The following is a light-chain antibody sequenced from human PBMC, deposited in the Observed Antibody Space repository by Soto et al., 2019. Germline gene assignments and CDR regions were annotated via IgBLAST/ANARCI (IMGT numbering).Light chain of an antibody. CDR2: DAS. CDR1: QSVSTY. Sequence: EIVLTQSPATLALSPGERATLSCRASQSVSTYLAWYQQKPGQAPRLLIYDASNRATGIPARFSGGGSGTDFTLSISSLEPEDFAVCYCQQRTEWPPTFGQGTKVEIK. J-gene: IGKJ1*01. CDR3: QQRTEWPPT. V-gene: IGKV3-11*01.